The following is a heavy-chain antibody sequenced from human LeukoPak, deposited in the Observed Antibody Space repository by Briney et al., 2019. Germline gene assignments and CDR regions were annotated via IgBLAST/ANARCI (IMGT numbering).Heavy chain of an antibody. CDR2: ISGSGGST. CDR1: GFTFSSYA. D-gene: IGHD3-10*01. Sequence: GGSLRLSCAASGFTFSSYAMSWVRQAPGKGLEWVSAISGSGGSTYYADSVKGRFTISRDNSKNTLYLQMNSLRAEDTAVFYCARRGLDYYGSGRAYYYYGMDVWGQGTTVTVSS. CDR3: ARRGLDYYGSGRAYYYYGMDV. J-gene: IGHJ6*02. V-gene: IGHV3-23*01.